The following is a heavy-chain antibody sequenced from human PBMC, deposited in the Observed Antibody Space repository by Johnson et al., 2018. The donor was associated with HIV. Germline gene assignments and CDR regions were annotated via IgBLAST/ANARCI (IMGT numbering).Heavy chain of an antibody. CDR1: GFTFSNYW. D-gene: IGHD3-3*02. J-gene: IGHJ3*02. CDR2: VNNDGGDT. Sequence: VQLVESGGGLVQPGGSLRLSCAVSGFTFSNYWLHWVRQAPGKELVWVSRVNNDGGDTIYADSVKGRFTISRDNAKNTLYLQMNSLRAEDTAMYFCARGGAFHAFDIWGHGTTVTVSS. V-gene: IGHV3-74*01. CDR3: ARGGAFHAFDI.